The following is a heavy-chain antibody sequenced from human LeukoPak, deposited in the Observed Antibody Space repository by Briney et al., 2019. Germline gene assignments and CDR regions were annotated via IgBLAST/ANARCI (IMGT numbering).Heavy chain of an antibody. D-gene: IGHD3-22*01. Sequence: PGGSLRLSCAASGFSFRSYTMNWVRQAPGEGLEWVSFISSGSSDIYYSDSLKGRFTISRDDAKNSLYLQMNSLRAEDTAVYYCARDGLGYYDTRGAFDIWGQGTMVTVSS. CDR1: GFSFRSYT. CDR3: ARDGLGYYDTRGAFDI. CDR2: ISSGSSDI. V-gene: IGHV3-21*01. J-gene: IGHJ3*02.